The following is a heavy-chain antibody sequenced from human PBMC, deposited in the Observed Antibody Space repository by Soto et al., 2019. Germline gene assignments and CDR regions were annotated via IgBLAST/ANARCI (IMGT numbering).Heavy chain of an antibody. V-gene: IGHV3-23*01. J-gene: IGHJ6*02. CDR3: AVRGVTTPLGYYYGMDV. CDR2: ISGSGGGT. D-gene: IGHD3-10*01. CDR1: GFTFSSYA. Sequence: EVQLLESGGGLVQPGGSLRLSCAASGFTFSSYAMSWVRQAPGKGLEWVSAISGSGGGTYYADSVKGRFTISRDNSKNPLYLQMNSLRADDTAVYYCAVRGVTTPLGYYYGMDVWGQGTTVTVSS.